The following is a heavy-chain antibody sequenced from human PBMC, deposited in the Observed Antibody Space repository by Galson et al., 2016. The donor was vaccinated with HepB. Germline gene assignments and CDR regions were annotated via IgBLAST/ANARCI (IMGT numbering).Heavy chain of an antibody. V-gene: IGHV4-61*02. CDR3: AREMGS. CDR2: IYTSGNT. J-gene: IGHJ5*02. Sequence: TLSLTCTVSGDSIITSRYSYWTCPRQPVGKGPEWIGLIYTSGNTKYNPSLRSRVTISLDTSKNQFSLELISVTAADTAVYYCAREMGSWSQGTLVTVSS. D-gene: IGHD3-16*01. CDR1: GDSIITSRYSY.